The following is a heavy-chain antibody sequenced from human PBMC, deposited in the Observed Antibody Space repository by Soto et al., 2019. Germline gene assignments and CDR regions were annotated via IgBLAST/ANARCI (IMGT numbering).Heavy chain of an antibody. J-gene: IGHJ4*02. CDR2: IWYDGSNK. D-gene: IGHD3-10*01. V-gene: IGHV3-33*01. CDR3: ARGVGSPGYFDY. Sequence: PVGSLRLSCAASGFTFSSYGMHWVRQAPGNGLEWAAVIWYDGSNKYYADSVKGRFTISRDNSKNTLYLQMNSLRAEDTAVYYCARGVGSPGYFDYWGQGTLVTVSS. CDR1: GFTFSSYG.